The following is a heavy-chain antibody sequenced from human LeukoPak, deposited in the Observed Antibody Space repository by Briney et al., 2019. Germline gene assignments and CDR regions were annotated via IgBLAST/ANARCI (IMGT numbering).Heavy chain of an antibody. CDR1: GFTFSSYA. CDR3: VKDYNWNIFHY. CDR2: ISGSGGST. V-gene: IGHV3-23*01. D-gene: IGHD1/OR15-1a*01. J-gene: IGHJ4*02. Sequence: GGSLRLSCAASGFTFSSYAMSWVRQAPGKGLEWVSAISGSGGSTYYADSVKGRFTISRDNSKNTLYLQMSSLRAEDTAVYYCVKDYNWNIFHYWGQGTLVTVSS.